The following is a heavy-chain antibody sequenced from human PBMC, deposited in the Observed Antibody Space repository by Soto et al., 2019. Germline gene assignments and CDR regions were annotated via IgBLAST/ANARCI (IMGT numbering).Heavy chain of an antibody. CDR1: GYTFTGYA. CDR3: ARGVAVAADFDY. Sequence: QVQLVQSGAEEKKPGASVKVSCKASGYTFTGYAMHWVRQAPGQRLEWMGWINAGNGNTKYSQKVQGRVTITMDTSASTAYMELSSLRAEDTAVYYCARGVAVAADFDYWGQGTLVTVSS. J-gene: IGHJ4*02. V-gene: IGHV1-3*05. CDR2: INAGNGNT. D-gene: IGHD6-19*01.